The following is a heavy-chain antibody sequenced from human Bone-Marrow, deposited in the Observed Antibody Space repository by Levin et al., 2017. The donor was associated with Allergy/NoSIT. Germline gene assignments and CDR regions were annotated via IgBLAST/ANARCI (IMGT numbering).Heavy chain of an antibody. J-gene: IGHJ6*02. CDR1: GFAFRSYD. CDR2: IGTAGDT. V-gene: IGHV3-13*01. Sequence: GGSLRLSCAASGFAFRSYDMHWVRQPTGKGLEWVSVIGTAGDTYYPGSVRGRFTISRENARNSLFLQMNSLRAGDTAVYYCARGRAGTTMMDVWGQGTTVTVSS. D-gene: IGHD1-7*01. CDR3: ARGRAGTTMMDV.